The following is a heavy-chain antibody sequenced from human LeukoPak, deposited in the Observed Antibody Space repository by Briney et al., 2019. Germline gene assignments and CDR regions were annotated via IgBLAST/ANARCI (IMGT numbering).Heavy chain of an antibody. CDR2: IQPDGSEQ. Sequence: GGSLRLSCAASGFTFSNYNINWVRQAPGKGLEWVGNIQPDGSEQYPVDSVKGRFTISRDNARNALFLQMNSLRVEDTAVYYCASQTYARFDPWGQGTLVTVSS. CDR3: ASQTYARFDP. J-gene: IGHJ5*02. CDR1: GFTFSNYN. D-gene: IGHD3-16*01. V-gene: IGHV3-7*01.